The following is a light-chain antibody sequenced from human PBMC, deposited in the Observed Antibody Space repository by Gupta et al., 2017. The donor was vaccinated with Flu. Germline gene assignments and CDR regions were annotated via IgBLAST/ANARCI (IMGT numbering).Light chain of an antibody. J-gene: IGKJ4*01. Sequence: PATLSLSPGDRATLSCRASQSVATFLAWYQQKHGQSPRLRIYDSNKRATDIPGRFSGSGSGTDFTLTISNLEPEDFAVYYCQQRANWRLSFGGGTRVELK. V-gene: IGKV3-11*01. CDR3: QQRANWRLS. CDR1: QSVATF. CDR2: DSN.